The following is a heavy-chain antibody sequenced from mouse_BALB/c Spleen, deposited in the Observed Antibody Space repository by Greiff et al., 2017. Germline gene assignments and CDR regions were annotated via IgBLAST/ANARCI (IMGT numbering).Heavy chain of an antibody. V-gene: IGHV5-6-5*01. Sequence: EVQVVESGGGLVKPGGSLKLSCAASGFTFSSYAMSWVRQTPEKRLEWVASISSGGSTYYPDSVKGRFTISRDNARNILYLQMSSLRSEDTAMYYCARENYGYNYYAMDYWGQGTSVTVSS. CDR1: GFTFSSYA. CDR2: ISSGGST. D-gene: IGHD1-2*01. J-gene: IGHJ4*01. CDR3: ARENYGYNYYAMDY.